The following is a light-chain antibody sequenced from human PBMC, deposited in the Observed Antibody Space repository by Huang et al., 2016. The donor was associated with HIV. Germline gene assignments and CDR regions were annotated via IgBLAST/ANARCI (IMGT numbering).Light chain of an antibody. V-gene: IGKV3-15*01. CDR3: QQYNDWPLT. J-gene: IGKJ1*01. Sequence: EIVMTQSPATLSVSPGERVTLSCRASPSLSSQLAWYQQKRGQAPRLLIYGVSTRATDIPARFSGSGSGTDFTLTINSLQSEDFVTYYCQQYNDWPLTFGQGTEVEIK. CDR1: PSLSSQ. CDR2: GVS.